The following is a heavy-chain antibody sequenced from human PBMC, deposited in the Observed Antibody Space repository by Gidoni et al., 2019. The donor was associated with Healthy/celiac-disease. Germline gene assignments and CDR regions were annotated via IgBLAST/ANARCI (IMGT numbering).Heavy chain of an antibody. Sequence: QMQLVQSGPEVKKPGTSVKVSCKASGFTFTGSAVQWVRQARGQRLEGIGWIVVGSGNTNSAQKFQERDTIPRDMSTSTAYMELSSLRSEDTAVYYCAADSSSWNFDYWGQGTLVTVSS. CDR1: GFTFTGSA. V-gene: IGHV1-58*01. CDR3: AADSSSWNFDY. J-gene: IGHJ4*02. D-gene: IGHD6-13*01. CDR2: IVVGSGNT.